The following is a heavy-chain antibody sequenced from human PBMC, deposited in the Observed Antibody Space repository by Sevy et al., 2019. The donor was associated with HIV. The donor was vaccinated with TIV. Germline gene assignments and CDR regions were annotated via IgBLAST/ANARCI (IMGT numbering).Heavy chain of an antibody. CDR2: INSGGVST. J-gene: IGHJ4*02. V-gene: IGHV3-23*01. D-gene: IGHD3-22*01. Sequence: GGSLRLSCAASGFTFTEFVMSWVRQSPGKGLEWVSTINSGGVSTYYADSVKGRFTISRDNSQNTLDLQMNSLRAEDTAVYYCAKDVVGGYYDSSGYSDHWGQGTLVTVSS. CDR1: GFTFTEFV. CDR3: AKDVVGGYYDSSGYSDH.